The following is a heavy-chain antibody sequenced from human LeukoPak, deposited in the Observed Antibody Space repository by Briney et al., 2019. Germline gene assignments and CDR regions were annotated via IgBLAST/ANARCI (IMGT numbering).Heavy chain of an antibody. CDR1: GFTFDDYA. V-gene: IGHV3-9*03. Sequence: PGGSLRLSCAASGFTFDDYAMHWVRQAPGKGLEWVSGISWNSGSIGYADSVKGRFTISRDNAKNSLYLQMNSLRGEDMALYYCAKGDYYYDSSGYIDYWGQGTLVTVSS. CDR3: AKGDYYYDSSGYIDY. CDR2: ISWNSGSI. J-gene: IGHJ4*02. D-gene: IGHD3-22*01.